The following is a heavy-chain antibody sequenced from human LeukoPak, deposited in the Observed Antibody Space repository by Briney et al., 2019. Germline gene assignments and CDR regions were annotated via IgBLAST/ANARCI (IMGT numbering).Heavy chain of an antibody. CDR3: ARPHTVTLSQDAFDV. V-gene: IGHV1-69*13. Sequence: SVTVSRKACGGIFNTLSTDAISWVRQAPGQGLEGMGGIVPFFVTTNYAQKFQGRVTITADESTSTAYMELSSLKDEDTALYYCARPHTVTLSQDAFDVWGQGTIVTVSS. J-gene: IGHJ3*01. CDR2: IVPFFVTT. CDR1: GGIFNTLSTDA. D-gene: IGHD4-17*01.